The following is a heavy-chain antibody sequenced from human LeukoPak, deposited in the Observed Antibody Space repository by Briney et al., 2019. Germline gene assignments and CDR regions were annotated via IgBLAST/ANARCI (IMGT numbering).Heavy chain of an antibody. J-gene: IGHJ6*04. CDR3: ARDNGGLCGYGHFYYYGMDV. Sequence: ASVKVSFKASGVTFSTYAINGVSQAPGQGREWMGGIILIFGTANYAQKLQGRVTITADESTSTAYMELSSLRCEDTAMYYCARDNGGLCGYGHFYYYGMDVWGKGTTVTVSS. CDR2: IILIFGTA. D-gene: IGHD5-12*01. CDR1: GVTFSTYA. V-gene: IGHV1-69*01.